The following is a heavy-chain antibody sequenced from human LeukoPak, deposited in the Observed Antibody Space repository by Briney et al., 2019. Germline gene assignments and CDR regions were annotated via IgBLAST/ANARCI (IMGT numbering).Heavy chain of an antibody. CDR3: ARDRGEGYNLYFDY. CDR2: ISAYNGNT. Sequence: ASVTVSFKASLYTFPNYGINGVRPARGKGLEGMGCISAYNGNTNYAQKLQGRVTMTTDTYTSTDYMELRSLRSDDTAVYYCARDRGEGYNLYFDYWGQGTLVTVSS. CDR1: LYTFPNYG. V-gene: IGHV1-18*01. D-gene: IGHD5-24*01. J-gene: IGHJ4*02.